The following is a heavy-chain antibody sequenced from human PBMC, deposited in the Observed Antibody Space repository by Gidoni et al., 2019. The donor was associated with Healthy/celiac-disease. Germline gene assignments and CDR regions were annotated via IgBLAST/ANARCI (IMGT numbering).Heavy chain of an antibody. CDR2: IIPIFGTA. V-gene: IGHV1-69*01. CDR3: ASRPDITDSSGYAYYYYGMDV. Sequence: QVQLVQSGAEVKKPGSSVKVSCKASGGTFSSYAISWVRQAPGQGLEWMGGIIPIFGTANYAQKFQGRVTITADESTSTAYMELSSLRSEDTAVYYCASRPDITDSSGYAYYYYGMDVWGQGTTVTVSS. J-gene: IGHJ6*02. D-gene: IGHD3-22*01. CDR1: GGTFSSYA.